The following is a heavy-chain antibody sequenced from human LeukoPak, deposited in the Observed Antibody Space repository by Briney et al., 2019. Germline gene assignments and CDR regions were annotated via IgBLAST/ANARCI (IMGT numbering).Heavy chain of an antibody. V-gene: IGHV4-34*01. CDR2: INHSGST. CDR3: ARGRYGEAAAGTNWFDP. D-gene: IGHD6-13*01. CDR1: GGSFSGYY. J-gene: IGHJ5*02. Sequence: SETLSLTCAVYGGSFSGYYWSWIRQPPGKGLEWIGEINHSGSTNYNPSLESRVTISVDTSKNQFSLKLSSVTAADTAVYYCARGRYGEAAAGTNWFDPWGQGTLVTVSS.